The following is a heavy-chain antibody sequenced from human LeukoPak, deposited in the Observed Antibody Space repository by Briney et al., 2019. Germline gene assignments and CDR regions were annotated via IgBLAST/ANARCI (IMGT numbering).Heavy chain of an antibody. J-gene: IGHJ4*02. D-gene: IGHD3-22*01. CDR1: GFTFDDYG. CDR3: EREGNYYDSSGYPDY. Sequence: PGGSLRLSCAASGFTFDDYGMSWVRQAPGKGLEWVSGINWNGGSTGYADSAKGRFTISRDNAKNSLYLQMNSLRAEDTALYYCEREGNYYDSSGYPDYWGQGTLVTVSS. CDR2: INWNGGST. V-gene: IGHV3-20*04.